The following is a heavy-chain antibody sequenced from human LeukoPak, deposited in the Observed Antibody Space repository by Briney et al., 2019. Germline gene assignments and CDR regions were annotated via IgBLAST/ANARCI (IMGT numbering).Heavy chain of an antibody. V-gene: IGHV1-8*01. Sequence: GASVKVSCKASGYTFTNYDINWVRQAAGQGLELMGWMNPNSGNTGYAQKLQGRVTMTRNTSISTAHMELSSLKSEDTAVYYCARDSSLLTGVSSWFDPWGQGTLVTVSS. D-gene: IGHD7-27*01. CDR1: GYTFTNYD. J-gene: IGHJ5*02. CDR3: ARDSSLLTGVSSWFDP. CDR2: MNPNSGNT.